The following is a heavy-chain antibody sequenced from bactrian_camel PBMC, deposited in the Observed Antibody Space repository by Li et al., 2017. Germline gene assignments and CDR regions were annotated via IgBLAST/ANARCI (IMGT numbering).Heavy chain of an antibody. V-gene: IGHV3S9*01. J-gene: IGHJ4*01. CDR2: LDSDGRI. D-gene: IGHD1*01. CDR1: VSSANDYC. CDR3: GAGFVLPNRCVGGSFLPAW. Sequence: QVQLVESGGGSVQAGGSLRLSCAVSVSSANDYCLGWFRQASGKEREWVGSLDSDGRINYADSVKGRFTISLDNPANTVYLQLNSLNPEDTAMYYCGAGFVLPNRCVGGSFLPAWWGEGTQVTVS.